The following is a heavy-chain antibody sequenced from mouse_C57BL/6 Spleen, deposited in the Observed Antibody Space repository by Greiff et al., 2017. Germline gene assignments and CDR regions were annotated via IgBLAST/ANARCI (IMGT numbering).Heavy chain of an antibody. CDR2: INPGSGGT. CDR3: ARYDYDGVPFAY. V-gene: IGHV1-54*01. J-gene: IGHJ3*01. Sequence: VKLQESGAELVRPGTSVKVSCKASGYAFTNYLIEWVKQRPGQGLEWIGVINPGSGGTNYNEKFKGKATLTADKSSSTAYMQLSSLTSEDSAVYFCARYDYDGVPFAYWGQGTLVTVSA. CDR1: GYAFTNYL. D-gene: IGHD2-4*01.